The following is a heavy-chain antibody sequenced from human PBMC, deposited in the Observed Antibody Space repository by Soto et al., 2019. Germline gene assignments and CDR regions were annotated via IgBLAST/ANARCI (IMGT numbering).Heavy chain of an antibody. J-gene: IGHJ4*02. CDR2: ISGSGGST. Sequence: GGSLRLSCAASGFTFSSYAMSWVRQAPGKGLEWVSAISGSGGSTYYADSVKGRFTISRDNSKNTLYLQMNSLRAEDTAVYYCAKDRKGYCSSTSCLAYFDYWGQGTLVTVSS. CDR1: GFTFSSYA. CDR3: AKDRKGYCSSTSCLAYFDY. D-gene: IGHD2-2*01. V-gene: IGHV3-23*01.